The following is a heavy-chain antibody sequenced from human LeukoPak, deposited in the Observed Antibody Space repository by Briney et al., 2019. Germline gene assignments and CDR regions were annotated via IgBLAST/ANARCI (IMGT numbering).Heavy chain of an antibody. J-gene: IGHJ4*02. V-gene: IGHV3-33*01. CDR2: IWYDGSNK. CDR1: GFTFSSYG. CDR3: ARDRSGGSYYSFDY. D-gene: IGHD1-26*01. Sequence: GGSLRLSCAVSGFTFSSYGMHWVRQAPGKGLEWVAVIWYDGSNKYYVDSVKGRFTISRDNSKNTLYLQMNSLRAEDTAVYYCARDRSGGSYYSFDYWGLGTLVTVSS.